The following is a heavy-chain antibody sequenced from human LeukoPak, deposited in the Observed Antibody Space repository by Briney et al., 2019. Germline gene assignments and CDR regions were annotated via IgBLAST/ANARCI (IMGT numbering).Heavy chain of an antibody. V-gene: IGHV3-21*01. CDR3: ARDLAVQGAFDI. J-gene: IGHJ3*02. CDR1: GFTFSSYS. CDR2: ISSSSSYI. Sequence: PGGSLRLSCAASGFTFSSYSMNWVRQAPGKGLEWVSSISSSSSYIYYADSVKGRFTISRDNAKNSLYLQMNSLRAEDTAVYYCARDLAVQGAFDIWGQGTMVTVSS. D-gene: IGHD6-19*01.